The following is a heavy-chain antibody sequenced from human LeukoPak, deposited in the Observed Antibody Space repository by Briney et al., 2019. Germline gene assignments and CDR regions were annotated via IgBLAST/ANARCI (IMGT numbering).Heavy chain of an antibody. V-gene: IGHV1-69*05. J-gene: IGHJ5*02. CDR2: IIPIFGTT. D-gene: IGHD1-26*01. CDR3: ARGQWEYRT. Sequence: SVKVSCKASGGTFSSYAISWVRQAPGQGLEWMGGIIPIFGTTNYAQKFQGRVTMTRDTSISTAYMELSRLRSDDTAVYYCARGQWEYRTWGQGTLVTVSS. CDR1: GGTFSSYA.